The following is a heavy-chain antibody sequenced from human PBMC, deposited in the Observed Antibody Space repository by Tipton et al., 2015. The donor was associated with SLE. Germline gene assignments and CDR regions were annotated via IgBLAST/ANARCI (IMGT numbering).Heavy chain of an antibody. CDR3: ARRGDYPALRHSGYYIDV. D-gene: IGHD3-10*01. J-gene: IGHJ6*03. CDR2: IYPDDSET. CDR1: GYNFGNHW. V-gene: IGHV5-51*03. Sequence: QLVQSGAELKKPGESLKISCRATGYNFGNHWIAWVRQRPGKGLEWMGIIYPDDSETRYNLSFQGHVTISGDTSINTAYLHWSSREASDTATYYCARRGDYPALRHSGYYIDVWGSGTTVTVSS.